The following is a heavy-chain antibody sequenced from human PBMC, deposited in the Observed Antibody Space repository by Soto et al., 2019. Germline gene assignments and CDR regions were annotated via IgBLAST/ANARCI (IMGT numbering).Heavy chain of an antibody. D-gene: IGHD4-17*01. CDR1: GFTISSNY. CDR2: ISGSGGST. Sequence: PGGSLRLSCAASGFTISSNYMSWVRQAPGKGLEWVSAISGSGGSTYYADSVKGRFTISRDNSKNTLYLQMNSLRAEDTAVYYCAAGTTVVTSVYWGQGTLVTVSS. J-gene: IGHJ4*02. CDR3: AAGTTVVTSVY. V-gene: IGHV3-23*01.